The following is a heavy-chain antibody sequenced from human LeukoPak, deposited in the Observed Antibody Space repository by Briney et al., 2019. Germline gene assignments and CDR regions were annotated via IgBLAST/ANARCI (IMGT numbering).Heavy chain of an antibody. CDR1: GLTFSSYN. CDR3: ARDKIVGATHFDY. J-gene: IGHJ4*02. Sequence: GGSLRLSCAASGLTFSSYNMNWVRQAPGKGLEWVSFISSSSNYIYYTDSVKGRFTISRDNAKNSLFLQMNSLRAEDTAVYYCARDKIVGATHFDYWGQGTLVTVSS. V-gene: IGHV3-21*01. CDR2: ISSSSNYI. D-gene: IGHD1-26*01.